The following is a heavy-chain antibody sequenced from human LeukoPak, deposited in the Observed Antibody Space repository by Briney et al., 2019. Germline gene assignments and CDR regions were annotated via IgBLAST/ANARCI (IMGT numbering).Heavy chain of an antibody. D-gene: IGHD3-10*01. J-gene: IGHJ4*02. V-gene: IGHV3-30*18. CDR1: GFTFSSYG. CDR3: AKDQSHHYGSGSYPDY. CDR2: ISYDGSNK. Sequence: GGSLRLSCAASGFTFSSYGMHWVRQTPGKGLEWVAVISYDGSNKYYADSVKGRFTISKDSSKSTLYLQMNSLRAEDTALYYCAKDQSHHYGSGSYPDYWGQGTLVTVSS.